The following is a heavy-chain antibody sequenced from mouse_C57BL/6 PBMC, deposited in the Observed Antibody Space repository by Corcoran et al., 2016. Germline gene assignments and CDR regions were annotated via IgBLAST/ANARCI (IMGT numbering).Heavy chain of an antibody. CDR2: IYIGNGYT. CDR1: GYTFTSYG. J-gene: IGHJ2*01. CDR3: ARWTTVVALDY. V-gene: IGHV1-58*01. D-gene: IGHD1-1*01. Sequence: EVQLQQSGAELVRPGSSVKMSCKTSGYTFTSYGINWVKQRPGQGLEWTGYIYIGNGYTEYNEQFKGKVTLTSDTSSSTAYMQLSSLTSEDSAIYCCARWTTVVALDYWGQGTTLAVSS.